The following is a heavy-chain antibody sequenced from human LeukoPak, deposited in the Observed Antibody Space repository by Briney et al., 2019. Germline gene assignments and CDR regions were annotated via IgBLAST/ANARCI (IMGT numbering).Heavy chain of an antibody. J-gene: IGHJ4*02. CDR2: ISNNGGYT. D-gene: IGHD2-15*01. V-gene: IGHV3-23*01. CDR1: GFTFSSAA. CDR3: AKQLGYCSDGSCYFPY. Sequence: GGSLRLSCAASGFTFSSAAMSWVRQAPGKGLEWVSAISNNGGYTYYADSVQGRFTISRDNSKSTLCLQMNSLRAEDTAVYYCAKQLGYCSDGSCYFPYWGQGTLVTVSS.